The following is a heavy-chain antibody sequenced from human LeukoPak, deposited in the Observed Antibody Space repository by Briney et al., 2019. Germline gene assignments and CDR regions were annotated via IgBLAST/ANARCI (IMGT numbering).Heavy chain of an antibody. J-gene: IGHJ2*01. D-gene: IGHD3-22*01. Sequence: SGPTLVNPTQTLTLTCPFSGFSLTTNGMGVGWIRQPPGKALEWVALISWNDDKTYSPPLRSRLTITKDSSKNQVVLTLTNMDPVDTATYYCAHGGAYYAPYWYFDVWGRGTLVIVSS. CDR1: GFSLTTNGMG. CDR3: AHGGAYYAPYWYFDV. CDR2: ISWNDDK. V-gene: IGHV2-5*01.